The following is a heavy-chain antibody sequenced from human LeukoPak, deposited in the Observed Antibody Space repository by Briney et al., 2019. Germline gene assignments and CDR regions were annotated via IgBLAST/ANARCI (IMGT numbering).Heavy chain of an antibody. CDR2: ISGSGGST. CDR3: AKGPYSGSPSSFDY. J-gene: IGHJ4*02. V-gene: IGHV3-23*01. Sequence: GGSLRLSCAASGFTFSDYYMSWIRQAPGKGLEWVSAISGSGGSTYYADSVKGRFTISRDNSKNTLYLQMNSLRAEATAVYYCAKGPYSGSPSSFDYWGQGTLVTVSS. D-gene: IGHD1-26*01. CDR1: GFTFSDYY.